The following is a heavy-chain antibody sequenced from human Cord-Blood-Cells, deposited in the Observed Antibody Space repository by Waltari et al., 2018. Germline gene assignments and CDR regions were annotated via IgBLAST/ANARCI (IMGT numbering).Heavy chain of an antibody. CDR1: GYSFTSSD. CDR2: MNPNSGNT. CDR3: ARADYYGSGSYYAFDI. Sequence: QVQLVQSGAEVKKTGASVKVSCTASGYSFTSSDINWVPHAHGQGLEWMGWMNPNSGNTGYAQKFQGRVTMTRNTSISTAYMELSSLRSEDTAVYYCARADYYGSGSYYAFDIWGQGTMVTVSS. J-gene: IGHJ3*02. V-gene: IGHV1-8*02. D-gene: IGHD3-10*01.